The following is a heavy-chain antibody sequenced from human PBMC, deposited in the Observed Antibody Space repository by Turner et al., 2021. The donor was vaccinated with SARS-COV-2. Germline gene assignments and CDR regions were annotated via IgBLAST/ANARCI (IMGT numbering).Heavy chain of an antibody. CDR1: GFTFSSYG. J-gene: IGHJ4*02. Sequence: QVQLVESGGGVVQPGRSLRLSCAASGFTFSSYGMHWVRQAPGKGLEWVAVISYDGSNKYYADSVKGRFTISRDNSKSTLYLQMNSLRAEDTAVYYCARDGGGMLRTWGQGTLVTVSS. V-gene: IGHV3-30*03. D-gene: IGHD3-16*01. CDR2: ISYDGSNK. CDR3: ARDGGGMLRT.